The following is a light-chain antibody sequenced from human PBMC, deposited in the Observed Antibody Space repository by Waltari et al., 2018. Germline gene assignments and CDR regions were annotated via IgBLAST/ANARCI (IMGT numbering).Light chain of an antibody. CDR2: LAS. J-gene: IGKJ2*01. V-gene: IGKV1-39*01. Sequence: IEMTQSPSSLSASVGDRVTIPCRASQSISTSLNWYQQIPGKAPKLLIYLASTLQSGVPSRFSGSGSGTDFSLTISSLQPEDFATYYCQQSYITAYTFGQGTKVEIQ. CDR3: QQSYITAYT. CDR1: QSISTS.